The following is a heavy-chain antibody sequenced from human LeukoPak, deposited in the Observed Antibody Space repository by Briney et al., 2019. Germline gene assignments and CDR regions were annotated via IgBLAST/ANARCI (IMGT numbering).Heavy chain of an antibody. CDR2: INGGGSS. V-gene: IGHV3-23*01. J-gene: IGHJ4*02. CDR3: AKGQGYNYGDSIDY. D-gene: IGHD5-18*01. Sequence: GGSLRLSCAASGFTFNNYAMTWVRQAPGKGLEWVSVINGGGSSYYADSVKGRFTVSRDNSKNTLYLQMNSLRDEDTDVYYCAKGQGYNYGDSIDYWGQGTLVTVSS. CDR1: GFTFNNYA.